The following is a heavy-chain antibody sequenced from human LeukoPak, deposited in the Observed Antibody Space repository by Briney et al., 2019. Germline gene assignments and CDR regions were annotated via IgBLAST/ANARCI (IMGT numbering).Heavy chain of an antibody. CDR3: AARPYYYDSSGYLGGGYYYMDV. J-gene: IGHJ6*03. Sequence: ASVKVSCKASGYTFTGHFIHWVRQAPGQGLEWMGWINPNNGDTNYAQRFQGRVTMTGDATISTAYMEMTNLRSDDTAAYYCAARPYYYDSSGYLGGGYYYMDVWGKGTTVTVSS. CDR1: GYTFTGHF. D-gene: IGHD3-22*01. CDR2: INPNNGDT. V-gene: IGHV1-2*02.